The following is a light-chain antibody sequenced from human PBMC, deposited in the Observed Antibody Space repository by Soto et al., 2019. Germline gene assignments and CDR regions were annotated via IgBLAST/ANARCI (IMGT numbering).Light chain of an antibody. CDR3: QQYNNWPPWT. J-gene: IGKJ1*01. Sequence: ILMTQSPATLSVSPGERATLSCRASQSVSNNLAWYQQKPGQAPRLLIYDASTRATGIPARFSGSGSGTEFTLTTSGLQSEDFAVYYCQQYNNWPPWTCGQGTKVEIK. CDR2: DAS. V-gene: IGKV3-15*01. CDR1: QSVSNN.